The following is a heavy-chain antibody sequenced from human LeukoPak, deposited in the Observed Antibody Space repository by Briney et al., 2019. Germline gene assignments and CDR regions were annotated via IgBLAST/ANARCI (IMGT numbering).Heavy chain of an antibody. J-gene: IGHJ4*02. V-gene: IGHV3-23*01. Sequence: PGGSLRLSCAASGFTFSNYAMSWVRQAPGKGLECVSAISGSGDNTYYADSVKGRFTISRDNSKNTLYLQMNSLRAEDTAVYYCAKGIHLTMIAVTITRRFDYWGQGTLVTVSS. CDR1: GFTFSNYA. CDR3: AKGIHLTMIAVTITRRFDY. CDR2: ISGSGDNT. D-gene: IGHD3-22*01.